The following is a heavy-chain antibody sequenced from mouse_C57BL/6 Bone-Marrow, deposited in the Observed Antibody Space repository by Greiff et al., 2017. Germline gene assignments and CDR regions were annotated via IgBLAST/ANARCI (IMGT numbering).Heavy chain of an antibody. D-gene: IGHD1-1*01. CDR3: ARSRDYGSSYDAY. CDR2: INPGSGGT. CDR1: GYAFTNYL. Sequence: QVQLQHSGAELVRPGTSVKVSCKASGYAFTNYLIEWVKQRPGQGLEWIGVINPGSGGTNYNEKFKGKATLTADKSSSTAYMQLSSLTSEDSAVYFCARSRDYGSSYDAYWGQGTLVTVSA. J-gene: IGHJ3*01. V-gene: IGHV1-54*01.